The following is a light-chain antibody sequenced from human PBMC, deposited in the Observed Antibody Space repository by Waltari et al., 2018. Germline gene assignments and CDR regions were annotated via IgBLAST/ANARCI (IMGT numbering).Light chain of an antibody. J-gene: IGLJ2*01. CDR1: SSDVGRYNW. CDR2: DVS. Sequence: QSALTQPASVPGSPGQSIAISCTGTSSDVGRYNWVSWYQQNPGKAPKVLIFDVSNRPSGVSNRFSGSKSGNTASLTISGLQAEDEADYYCSSYTSRHTMLFGGGTKLTVL. CDR3: SSYTSRHTML. V-gene: IGLV2-14*01.